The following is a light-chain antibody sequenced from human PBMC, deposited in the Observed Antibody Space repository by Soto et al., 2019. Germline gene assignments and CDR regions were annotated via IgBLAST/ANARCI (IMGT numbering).Light chain of an antibody. CDR2: GAS. J-gene: IGKJ3*01. CDR3: QQYDSSPCT. V-gene: IGKV3-20*01. CDR1: QTVSSSY. Sequence: EIVLTQSPGTLSLSPGERATLSCRASQTVSSSYLAWYQQKPGQAPRLLIYGASSRATGIPDRFSGSGSGTAFTLTISRLEPEDCAVYYCQQYDSSPCTFGPGTKVDIK.